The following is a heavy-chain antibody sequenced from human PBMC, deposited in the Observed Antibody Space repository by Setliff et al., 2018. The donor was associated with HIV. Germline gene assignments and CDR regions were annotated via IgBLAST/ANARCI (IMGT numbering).Heavy chain of an antibody. J-gene: IGHJ4*02. V-gene: IGHV4-38-2*01. CDR2: IYNSGST. D-gene: IGHD2-2*01. Sequence: PSETLSLTCAVSGYSISSGYYWGWIRQPPGKGLEWIGSIYNSGSTYYNPSLKSRVTISVDTSKNQFSLKLSSVTAADTAVYYCTRQPTYCSSTSCYGGDSDYWGQGTLVTVSS. CDR1: GYSISSGYY. CDR3: TRQPTYCSSTSCYGGDSDY.